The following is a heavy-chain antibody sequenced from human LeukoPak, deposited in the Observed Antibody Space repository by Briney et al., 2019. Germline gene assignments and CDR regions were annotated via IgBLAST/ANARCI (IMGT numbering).Heavy chain of an antibody. CDR3: ARGALGATFWFDP. V-gene: IGHV4-34*01. Sequence: SETLSLTCAVYGGSFSGYYWSWIRQPPGKGLEWIGEINHSGSTNYNPSLKSRVTISVDTPKNQFSLKLSSVTAADTAVYYCARGALGATFWFDPWGQGTLVTVSS. CDR2: INHSGST. J-gene: IGHJ5*02. D-gene: IGHD1-26*01. CDR1: GGSFSGYY.